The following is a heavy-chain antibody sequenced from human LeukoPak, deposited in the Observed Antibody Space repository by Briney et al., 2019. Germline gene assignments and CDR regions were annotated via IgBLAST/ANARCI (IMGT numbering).Heavy chain of an antibody. CDR1: GFTFSSYS. CDR3: TRTLGMVRGSFDY. D-gene: IGHD3-10*01. Sequence: GGSLRLSCAASGFTFSSYSMNWVRQAPGKGLEWVSSISSSSSYIYYADSVKGRFTISRDNAKNSLYLQMNSLRPEDTAVYYCTRTLGMVRGSFDYWGQGTLVTVSS. J-gene: IGHJ4*02. CDR2: ISSSSSYI. V-gene: IGHV3-21*01.